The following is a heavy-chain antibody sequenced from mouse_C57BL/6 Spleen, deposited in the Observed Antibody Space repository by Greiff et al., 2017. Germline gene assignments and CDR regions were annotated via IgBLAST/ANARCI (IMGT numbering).Heavy chain of an antibody. CDR2: ISDGGSYT. D-gene: IGHD2-3*01. Sequence: EVQRVESGGGLVKPGGSLKLSCAASGFTFSSYAMSWVRQTPEKRLEWVATISDGGSYTYYPDNVKGRFTISRDNAKNNLYLQMSHLKSEDTAMYYCARAWDGYYVDYWGQGTSVTVSS. V-gene: IGHV5-4*01. CDR1: GFTFSSYA. J-gene: IGHJ4*01. CDR3: ARAWDGYYVDY.